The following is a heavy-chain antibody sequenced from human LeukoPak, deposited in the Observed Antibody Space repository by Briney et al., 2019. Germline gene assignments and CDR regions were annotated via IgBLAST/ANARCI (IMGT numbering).Heavy chain of an antibody. J-gene: IGHJ6*02. CDR2: IIPIFGTA. D-gene: IGHD2-15*01. V-gene: IGHV1-69*13. CDR1: GGTFSSYA. Sequence: SVKVSCKASGGTFSSYAISWVRQAPGQGLEWMGGIIPIFGTANYAQKFQGRVTITADESTSTAYMELSSLRSEDTAVYYCARGKVVRDYYYYYGMDVWGPGTTVTVSS. CDR3: ARGKVVRDYYYYYGMDV.